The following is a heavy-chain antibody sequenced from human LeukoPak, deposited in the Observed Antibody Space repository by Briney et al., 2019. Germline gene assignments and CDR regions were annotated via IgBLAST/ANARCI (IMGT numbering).Heavy chain of an antibody. Sequence: GGSLRLSCAASGITFRDYYMTWIRQAPGKGLEWVSYISGSGSYTNYADSVEGRFTISRDNAKNSLYLQMNSLRAEDTAVYYCARGLRYFDWSQNWFDPWGQGTLVTVSS. V-gene: IGHV3-11*06. CDR1: GITFRDYY. CDR2: ISGSGSYT. D-gene: IGHD3-9*01. J-gene: IGHJ5*02. CDR3: ARGLRYFDWSQNWFDP.